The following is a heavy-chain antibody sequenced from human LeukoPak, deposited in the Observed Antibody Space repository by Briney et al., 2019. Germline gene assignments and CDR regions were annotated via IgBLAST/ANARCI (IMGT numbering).Heavy chain of an antibody. CDR2: ISSSGSTI. CDR1: GFTFSSYE. Sequence: GGSLRLSCAASGFTFSSYEMNWVRQAPGKGLEWVSYISSSGSTIYYADSVKGRFTISRDNAKDSLYLQMNSLRAEDTAVYYCARDASRRVGATIPGFDYWGQGTLVTVSS. V-gene: IGHV3-48*03. J-gene: IGHJ4*02. D-gene: IGHD1-26*01. CDR3: ARDASRRVGATIPGFDY.